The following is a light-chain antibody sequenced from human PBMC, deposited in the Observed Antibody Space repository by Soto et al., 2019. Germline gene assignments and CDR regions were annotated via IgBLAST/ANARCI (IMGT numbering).Light chain of an antibody. CDR3: CSAAPESTYV. J-gene: IGLJ1*01. V-gene: IGLV2-23*01. CDR1: SSDVGAYNS. Sequence: SVLAQPASVSGSPGQSVTISCTGTSSDVGAYNSVSWYQQHPDKAPQLMIYKRTQRPSGVSNRFSGSTSGNAASLTISGLQAGDEADYFCCSAAPESTYVFGSGTNATVL. CDR2: KRT.